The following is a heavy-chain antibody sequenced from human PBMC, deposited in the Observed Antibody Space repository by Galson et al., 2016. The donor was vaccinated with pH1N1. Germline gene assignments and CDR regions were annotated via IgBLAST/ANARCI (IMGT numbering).Heavy chain of an antibody. CDR1: GFTFSTFA. D-gene: IGHD3-22*01. CDR2: ISGGGATT. J-gene: IGHJ4*02. V-gene: IGHV3-23*01. Sequence: SLRLSCAPSGFTFSTFAMGWVRQAPGKGLQWLSAISGGGATTYYIDSVKGRLTISRDNSKNTLYLEMNSLKAEDTALYYCVKYDSSGYYYGRLVNWGQGTLVTVSS. CDR3: VKYDSSGYYYGRLVN.